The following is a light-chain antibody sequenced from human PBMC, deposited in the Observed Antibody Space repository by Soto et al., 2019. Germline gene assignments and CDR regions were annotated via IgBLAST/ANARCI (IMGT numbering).Light chain of an antibody. CDR3: QQRSSWPPIT. CDR1: QSFSSH. CDR2: DAS. Sequence: EIVLTQSAATLSLCPGEGGSLXCRASQSFSSHFAWYQQRAGEAPRLLVSDASNRATTGLPRLSGSGSGKDFTLNISSLEPEDFAVYYCQQRSSWPPITFGQGTRLEIK. V-gene: IGKV3-11*01. J-gene: IGKJ5*01.